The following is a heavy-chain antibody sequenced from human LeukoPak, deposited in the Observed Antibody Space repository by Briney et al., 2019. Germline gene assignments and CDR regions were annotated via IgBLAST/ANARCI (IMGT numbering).Heavy chain of an antibody. J-gene: IGHJ6*02. CDR3: ARERVDTLGHGDYYYGMDV. CDR2: IYYSGST. CDR1: GGSISSYY. V-gene: IGHV4-59*01. D-gene: IGHD5-18*01. Sequence: SETLSLTCTVSGGSISSYYWSWIRQPPGKGLEWIGYIYYSGSTNYNPSLKSRVTISVDTSKNQFSLKLSSVTAADTAVYYCARERVDTLGHGDYYYGMDVWGQGTTVTVSS.